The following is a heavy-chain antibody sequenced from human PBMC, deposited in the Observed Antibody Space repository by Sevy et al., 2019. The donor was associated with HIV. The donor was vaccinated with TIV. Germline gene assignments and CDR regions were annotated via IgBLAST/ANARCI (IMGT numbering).Heavy chain of an antibody. CDR2: IKKDGSEK. CDR3: ASDSNSASCVWGLDV. V-gene: IGHV3-7*03. CDR1: GFTFSNFW. Sequence: GGSLRLSCAGSGFTFSNFWMTWVRQGPGKGLEWVANIKKDGSEKYYMDSVKGRFTISRDNAKNSLYLQMNSLRAEDTAVYYGASDSNSASCVWGLDVWGQGTTVTVSS. J-gene: IGHJ6*02. D-gene: IGHD3-16*01.